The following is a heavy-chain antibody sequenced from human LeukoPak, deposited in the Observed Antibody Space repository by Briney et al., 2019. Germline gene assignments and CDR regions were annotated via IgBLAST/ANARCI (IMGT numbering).Heavy chain of an antibody. CDR3: ARGSRRVYCSGGSCYPPFDY. Sequence: PSETLSLTCTVSGGSISSGSYYWGWIRQPPGKGLEWIGSIYHSGSTYYNPSLKSRVTISVDTSKNQFSLKLSSVTAADTAVYYCARGSRRVYCSGGSCYPPFDYWGQGTLVTVSS. CDR2: IYHSGST. J-gene: IGHJ4*02. V-gene: IGHV4-39*07. CDR1: GGSISSGSYY. D-gene: IGHD2-15*01.